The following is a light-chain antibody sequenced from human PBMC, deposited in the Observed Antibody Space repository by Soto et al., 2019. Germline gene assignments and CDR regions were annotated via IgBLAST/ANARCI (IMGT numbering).Light chain of an antibody. Sequence: IQMTQSPSSLSASVGDRVTITCRASHDISTYLAWYQQKPGKAPKLMIYEAYTLQSGVQSRFSGSGSGTDFTLTISSLQPEDFATYYCLQDYNYLWTFGQGTKVDIK. V-gene: IGKV1-6*01. CDR3: LQDYNYLWT. CDR1: HDISTY. CDR2: EAY. J-gene: IGKJ1*01.